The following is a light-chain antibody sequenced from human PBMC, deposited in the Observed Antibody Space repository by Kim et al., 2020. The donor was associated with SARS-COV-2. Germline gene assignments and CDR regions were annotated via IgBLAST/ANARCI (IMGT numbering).Light chain of an antibody. CDR2: AAS. J-gene: IGKJ4*01. CDR1: QGISNH. V-gene: IGKV1-17*03. Sequence: DIQMTQSPSAMSASVGDRVTITCRASQGISNHLAWFQQKPGKVPKPLIYAASSLQSGVPSRFSGSGSGTEFTLTISSLQPEDSATYYCLHHNNYPLTFGEGTKLEI. CDR3: LHHNNYPLT.